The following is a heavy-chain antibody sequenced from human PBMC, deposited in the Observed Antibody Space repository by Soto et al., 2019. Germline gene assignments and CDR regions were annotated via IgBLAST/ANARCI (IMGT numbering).Heavy chain of an antibody. CDR2: IGGSGTST. Sequence: PGGSLRLSCAASGFTFSSNAMSWVRQGPGKGLEWVSAIGGSGTSTYYADSVRGRFTISRDNSKNTLYLQMNSLRAEDTAVYYCAKDGRGGTWDYWGQGTLVTVSS. J-gene: IGHJ4*02. V-gene: IGHV3-23*01. CDR1: GFTFSSNA. CDR3: AKDGRGGTWDY. D-gene: IGHD2-15*01.